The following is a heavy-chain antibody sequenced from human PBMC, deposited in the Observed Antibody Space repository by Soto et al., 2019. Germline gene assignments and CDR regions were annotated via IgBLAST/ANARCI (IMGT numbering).Heavy chain of an antibody. J-gene: IGHJ6*02. Sequence: ASVKVACKASGYTFTSYAMHWVRQAPGQRLEWMGWINAGNGNTKYSQKFQGRVTITRDTSASTAYMELSTLRSEDTAVYYCGTSIAARRGYYYYGMDVWGQGTTVTVSS. CDR1: GYTFTSYA. V-gene: IGHV1-3*01. CDR2: INAGNGNT. CDR3: GTSIAARRGYYYYGMDV. D-gene: IGHD6-6*01.